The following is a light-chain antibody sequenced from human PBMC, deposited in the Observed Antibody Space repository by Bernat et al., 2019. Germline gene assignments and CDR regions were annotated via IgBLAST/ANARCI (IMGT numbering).Light chain of an antibody. J-gene: IGKJ5*01. CDR1: QSVSSSY. CDR2: GAS. V-gene: IGKV3-20*01. Sequence: EIVLTQSPDTLSLSPGERATLSCRASQSVSSSYLAWYQQRPGQAPRLVIYGASTRATGIPDRFSGSGSGTDFTLTISRLEPEDFAVYYCQQFGSSYFTFGQGTRLEIK. CDR3: QQFGSSYFT.